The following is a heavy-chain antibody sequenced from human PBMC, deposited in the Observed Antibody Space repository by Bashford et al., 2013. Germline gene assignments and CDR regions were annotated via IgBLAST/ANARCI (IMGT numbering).Heavy chain of an antibody. CDR1: RHLQQLC. D-gene: IGHD5-12*01. CDR2: VIPIFGTA. V-gene: IGHV1-69*06. CDR3: ARDLEGLVAEPHYYYYGMDV. Sequence: PSVKVSCKAFWRHLQQLCYQLGATGPSDKGLSGWEGVIPIFGTANYAQKFQGRVTITADKSTSTAYMELSSLRSEDTAVYYCARDLEGLVAEPHYYYYGMDVWGQGTTVTVSS. J-gene: IGHJ6*02.